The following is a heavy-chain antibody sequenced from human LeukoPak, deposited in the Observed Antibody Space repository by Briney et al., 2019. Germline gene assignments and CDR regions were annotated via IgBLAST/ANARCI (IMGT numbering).Heavy chain of an antibody. V-gene: IGHV4-59*08. CDR2: SHYSGST. CDR3: ARMKYSGSYWDY. D-gene: IGHD1-26*01. Sequence: SETLSLTRSVSGGSISSYYWSWIRQPPGKGLEWIGYSHYSGSTNYNPSLKSRVTISLDTSENQFSLKLSSVTAADTAVYYCARMKYSGSYWDYWGQGTLVTVSS. J-gene: IGHJ4*02. CDR1: GGSISSYY.